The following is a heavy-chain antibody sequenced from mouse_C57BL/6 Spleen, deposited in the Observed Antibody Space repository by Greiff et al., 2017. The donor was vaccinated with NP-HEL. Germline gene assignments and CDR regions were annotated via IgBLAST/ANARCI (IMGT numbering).Heavy chain of an antibody. D-gene: IGHD1-1*01. CDR1: GYTFTSYW. J-gene: IGHJ2*01. CDR2: IDPSDSYT. Sequence: QVQLQQPGAELVKPGASVKLSCKASGYTFTSYWMQWVKQRPGQGLEWIGEIDPSDSYTNYNQKFKGKATLTVDTSSSTAYMQLSSLTSEDSAVYYCARVVTTVVATEDYWGQGTTLTVSS. V-gene: IGHV1-50*01. CDR3: ARVVTTVVATEDY.